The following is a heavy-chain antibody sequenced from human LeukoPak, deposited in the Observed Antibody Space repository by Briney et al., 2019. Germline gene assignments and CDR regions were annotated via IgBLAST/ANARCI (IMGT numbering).Heavy chain of an antibody. CDR1: GGSISSSSYY. J-gene: IGHJ4*02. V-gene: IGHV4-39*01. D-gene: IGHD5-18*01. CDR2: IYYSGST. Sequence: SETLSLTCTASGGSISSSSYYWGWIRQPPGKGLEWIGSIYYSGSTYYNPSLKSRVTISVDTSKNQFSLKLSSVTAADTAVYYCARHYYPPRIQLWPWGQGTLVTVSS. CDR3: ARHYYPPRIQLWP.